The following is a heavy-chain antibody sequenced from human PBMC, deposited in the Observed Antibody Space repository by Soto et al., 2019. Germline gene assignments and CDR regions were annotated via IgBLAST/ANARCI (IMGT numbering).Heavy chain of an antibody. D-gene: IGHD4-4*01. Sequence: RGSLRLSCAASGFTFSTYSMNWVRQAPGKGLEWVSSISGSGNYTHYADFLRGRFTISRDNAKTSLYLQMNSLRAEDTAVYYCAREGINNYNEYYFDSWGQGTVVTVSS. CDR1: GFTFSTYS. CDR2: ISGSGNYT. CDR3: AREGINNYNEYYFDS. J-gene: IGHJ4*02. V-gene: IGHV3-21*01.